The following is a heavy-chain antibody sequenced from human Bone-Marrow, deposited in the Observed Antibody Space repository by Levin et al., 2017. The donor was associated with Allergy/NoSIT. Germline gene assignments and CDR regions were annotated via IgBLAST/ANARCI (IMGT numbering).Heavy chain of an antibody. CDR2: ISYDGTKK. D-gene: IGHD3-22*01. CDR3: ARDSSDYYSVAGAFDS. V-gene: IGHV3-30*03. Sequence: PGESLKISCAASGFTFNAYAIHWVRQAPGKGLEWVAVISYDGTKKYYVDSVKGRFTISRDNSKNTVYLQMNSLRADDTAVYYCARDSSDYYSVAGAFDSWGQGTLVTVSS. CDR1: GFTFNAYA. J-gene: IGHJ4*02.